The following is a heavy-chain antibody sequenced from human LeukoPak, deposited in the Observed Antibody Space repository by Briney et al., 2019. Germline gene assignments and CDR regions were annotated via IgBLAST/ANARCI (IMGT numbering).Heavy chain of an antibody. CDR1: GFTFSSYA. Sequence: GGSLRLSCAASGFTFSSYAMSWVRQAPGKGLEWVSAISGSGGSTYYADSVKGRFTTSRDNSKNTLYLQMNSLRAEDTAVYYCAKMGGSYDSSGYYYGDYWGQGTLVTVSS. J-gene: IGHJ4*02. V-gene: IGHV3-23*01. CDR2: ISGSGGST. D-gene: IGHD3-22*01. CDR3: AKMGGSYDSSGYYYGDY.